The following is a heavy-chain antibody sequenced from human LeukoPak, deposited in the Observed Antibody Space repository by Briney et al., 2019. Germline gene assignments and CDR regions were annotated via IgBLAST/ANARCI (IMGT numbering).Heavy chain of an antibody. CDR1: GGSISSYY. CDR3: ARGEYDILTGYNY. J-gene: IGHJ4*02. V-gene: IGHV4-59*12. CDR2: IYYSGST. Sequence: SETLSLTCTVSGGSISSYYWSWIRQPPGKGLEWIGNIYYSGSTNYNPSLRSRVTISVDTSKNQCSLKLSSVTAADTAVYYCARGEYDILTGYNYWGQGTLVTVSS. D-gene: IGHD3-9*01.